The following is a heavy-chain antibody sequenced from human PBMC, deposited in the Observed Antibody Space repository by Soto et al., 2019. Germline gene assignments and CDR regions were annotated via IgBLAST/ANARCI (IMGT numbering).Heavy chain of an antibody. CDR2: ISSSSSTI. D-gene: IGHD3-22*01. V-gene: IGHV3-48*01. J-gene: IGHJ3*02. CDR3: ARDSPLYYYDSSGYYHGGAFDI. Sequence: GGSVRLSCAASGFTFSSYSINWVRQAPGKGLEWVSYISSSSSTIYYADSVKGRFTISRDNAKNSLYLQMNSLRAEDTAVYYCARDSPLYYYDSSGYYHGGAFDIWGQGTMVTVSS. CDR1: GFTFSSYS.